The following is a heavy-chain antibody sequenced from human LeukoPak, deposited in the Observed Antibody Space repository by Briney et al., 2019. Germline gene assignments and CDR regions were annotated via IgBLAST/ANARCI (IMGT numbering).Heavy chain of an antibody. CDR3: ARDPDSSGEWGPFDD. Sequence: SQTLPLTCAVSGDSVSGNSASWNWIRQSPSGGLEWLGRTHYRDKWSNDYAHSVKSRITINPDTPKHEFSLQPDSVTPEDTAVYYCARDPDSSGEWGPFDDWGQGTLVTVSS. V-gene: IGHV6-1*01. CDR1: GDSVSGNSAS. J-gene: IGHJ5*02. CDR2: THYRDKWSN. D-gene: IGHD6-6*01.